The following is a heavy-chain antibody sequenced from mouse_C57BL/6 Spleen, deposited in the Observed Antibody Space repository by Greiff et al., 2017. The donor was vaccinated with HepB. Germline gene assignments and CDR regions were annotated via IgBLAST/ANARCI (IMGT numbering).Heavy chain of an antibody. D-gene: IGHD1-1*02. CDR1: GFSLTSYG. CDR3: ASYVYYAMDY. J-gene: IGHJ4*01. CDR2: IWSGGST. V-gene: IGHV2-2*01. Sequence: QVQLKQSGPGLVQPSPSLSITCTVSGFSLTSYGVHWVRQSPGKGLEWLGVIWSGGSTDYNAAFISRLSISKDNSKSQVFFKMNSLQADDTAIYYCASYVYYAMDYWGQGTSVTVSS.